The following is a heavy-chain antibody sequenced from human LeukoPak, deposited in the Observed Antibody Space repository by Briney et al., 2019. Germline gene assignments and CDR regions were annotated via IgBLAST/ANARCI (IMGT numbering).Heavy chain of an antibody. CDR1: GGSLSGYS. V-gene: IGHV4-34*01. Sequence: PSETLSPTCAVFGGSLSGYSWSWIRQPPGKGLEWIGEIDHSGSTNYNSSLKSRVTISVDTSKNHFSLRLSSVTAADTAVYYCARGPLTVTRGFDPWGQGTLVTVSS. CDR2: IDHSGST. J-gene: IGHJ5*02. D-gene: IGHD4-17*01. CDR3: ARGPLTVTRGFDP.